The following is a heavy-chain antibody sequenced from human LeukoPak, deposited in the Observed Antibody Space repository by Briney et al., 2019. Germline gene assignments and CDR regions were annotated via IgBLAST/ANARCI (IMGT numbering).Heavy chain of an antibody. CDR1: GGSISSYY. CDR3: ARDRHDSSGYYYSTTTLVYFDY. CDR2: IYYSGST. J-gene: IGHJ4*02. V-gene: IGHV4-59*01. D-gene: IGHD3-22*01. Sequence: PSETLSLTCTVSGGSISSYYWSWVRQPPGKGLEWIGYIYYSGSTNYNPSLKSRVTISVDTSKNQFSLKLSSVTAADTAVYYCARDRHDSSGYYYSTTTLVYFDYWGQGTLVTVSS.